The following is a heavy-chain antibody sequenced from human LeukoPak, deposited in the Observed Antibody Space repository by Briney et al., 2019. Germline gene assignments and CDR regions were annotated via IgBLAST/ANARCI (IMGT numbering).Heavy chain of an antibody. Sequence: PGGSLRLSCAASGFTFSSYAMSWVRQAPGKGLEWVSAISGSGGSTYYADSVKGRFTISRDNSKNTLYLQMNSLRAEDTAVYYCAKVDDSSGYYYLDAFDIWGQGTMVTVSS. J-gene: IGHJ3*02. CDR2: ISGSGGST. CDR1: GFTFSSYA. D-gene: IGHD3-22*01. CDR3: AKVDDSSGYYYLDAFDI. V-gene: IGHV3-23*01.